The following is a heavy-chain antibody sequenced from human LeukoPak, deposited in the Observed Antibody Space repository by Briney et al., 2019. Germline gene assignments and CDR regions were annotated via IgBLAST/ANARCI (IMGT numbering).Heavy chain of an antibody. J-gene: IGHJ5*02. Sequence: ASVKVSCKASGYTFTSYDINWVRQATGQGLEWMGWMNPNSGNTGYAQKFQGRVTMTRNTSISTAYMELSSLRSEDTAVYYCARVDHDFWSGYPSNWFDPWGQGTLVTVSS. CDR2: MNPNSGNT. CDR1: GYTFTSYD. V-gene: IGHV1-8*01. CDR3: ARVDHDFWSGYPSNWFDP. D-gene: IGHD3-3*01.